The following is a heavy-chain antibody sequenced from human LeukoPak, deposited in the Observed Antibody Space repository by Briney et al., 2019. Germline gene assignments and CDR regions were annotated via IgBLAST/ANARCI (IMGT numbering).Heavy chain of an antibody. J-gene: IGHJ5*02. D-gene: IGHD3-22*01. Sequence: GESLKISCKGSGYRFTNYWIGWVRQMPGKGLEWIGIIYPGDSETRYSPSFQGQVTISADKSISTAYLHWNSLEASDTAMFYCARLDDSNGYYDGWFDPWGQGTLVTVSS. CDR1: GYRFTNYW. CDR3: ARLDDSNGYYDGWFDP. CDR2: IYPGDSET. V-gene: IGHV5-51*01.